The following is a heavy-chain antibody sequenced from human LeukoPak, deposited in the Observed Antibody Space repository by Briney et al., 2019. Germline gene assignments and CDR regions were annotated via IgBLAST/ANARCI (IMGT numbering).Heavy chain of an antibody. D-gene: IGHD1-26*01. CDR3: TRAQDEYSGSYYY. Sequence: GGSLRLSCTGSGFTFGDYDMSWVRQAPGEGPEWVGFIRSKGYGETTKYAASVKGRFTISRDDSKSIAYLQMNSLKTEDTAVYYCTRAQDEYSGSYYYWGQGTLVTVSS. V-gene: IGHV3-49*04. J-gene: IGHJ4*02. CDR2: IRSKGYGETT. CDR1: GFTFGDYD.